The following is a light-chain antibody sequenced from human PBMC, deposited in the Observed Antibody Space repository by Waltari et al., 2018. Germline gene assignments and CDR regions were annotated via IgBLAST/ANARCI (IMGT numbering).Light chain of an antibody. Sequence: DIQMTQSPSTLSASVGDRVTITCRASQRTSSWLAWYQQKPGKAPKLLIYDVSSLESGVPSRFSGSGSGTEFTLTISSLQPDDFAAYYCQQYDSYSSFGQGTKLEIK. J-gene: IGKJ2*03. CDR3: QQYDSYSS. CDR2: DVS. V-gene: IGKV1-5*01. CDR1: QRTSSW.